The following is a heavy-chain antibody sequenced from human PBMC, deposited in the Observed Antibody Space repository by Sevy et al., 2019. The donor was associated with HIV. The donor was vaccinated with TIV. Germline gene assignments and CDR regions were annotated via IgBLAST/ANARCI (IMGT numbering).Heavy chain of an antibody. CDR3: ARRGIAGSTDYFDY. V-gene: IGHV4-39*02. J-gene: IGHJ4*02. CDR2: IHYGGST. Sequence: LETLSLTCFVSGGSISSNSYYWGWIRQPPARELEWIGTIHYGGSTYYNPSLESRVTLSVDTSKNHFSLKLSSMTAADEALYYCARRGIAGSTDYFDYWGQGTLVTVSS. D-gene: IGHD1-20*01. CDR1: GGSISSNSYY.